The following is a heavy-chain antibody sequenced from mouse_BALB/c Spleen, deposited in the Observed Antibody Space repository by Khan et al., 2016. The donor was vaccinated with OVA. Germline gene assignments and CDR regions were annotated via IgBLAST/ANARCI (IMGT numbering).Heavy chain of an antibody. CDR2: INPSTGYT. J-gene: IGHJ4*01. D-gene: IGHD1-3*01. CDR3: ARKNNYVYTMDY. CDR1: GYTFTNYW. Sequence: QVQLQQSGAELAKPGASVKMSCKAPGYTFTNYWMHWVKQRPGQGLEWIGYINPSTGYTENNQKFKDKATLTADKSSSTAYMQLSSLTSEDSAVYYWARKNNYVYTMDYWGQGTSVTVSS. V-gene: IGHV1-7*01.